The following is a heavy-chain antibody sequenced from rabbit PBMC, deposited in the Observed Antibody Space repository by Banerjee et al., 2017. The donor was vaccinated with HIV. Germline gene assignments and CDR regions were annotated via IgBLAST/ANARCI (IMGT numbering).Heavy chain of an antibody. Sequence: QQQLEESGGGLVKPGGTLTLTCKASGIDFSSYYWICWVRQAPGKGLELIACIYTGSGSTYYASWAKGRFTISKTSSTTVTLQVTSLTAADTATYFCARGGGGSYYAYFNLWGP. CDR3: ARGGGGSYYAYFNL. CDR2: IYTGSGST. CDR1: GIDFSSYYW. D-gene: IGHD8-1*01. V-gene: IGHV1S45*01. J-gene: IGHJ4*01.